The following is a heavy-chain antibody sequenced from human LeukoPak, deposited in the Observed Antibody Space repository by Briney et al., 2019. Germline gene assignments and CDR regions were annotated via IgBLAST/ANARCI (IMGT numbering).Heavy chain of an antibody. CDR1: GFTFNSYS. CDR3: ARGLYGSGLYYFDY. D-gene: IGHD3-10*01. J-gene: IGHJ4*02. V-gene: IGHV3-48*01. CDR2: ITSGSGTI. Sequence: GGSLRVSCAASGFTFNSYSMNWVRQAPGKGLEWLSYITSGSGTIYYADSVKGRFTISRDNAKNSLYLQMNSLRAEDTAVYYCARGLYGSGLYYFDYWGKGSLVTVSS.